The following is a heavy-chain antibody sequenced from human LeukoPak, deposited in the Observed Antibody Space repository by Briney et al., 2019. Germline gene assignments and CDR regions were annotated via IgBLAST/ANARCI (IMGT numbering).Heavy chain of an antibody. J-gene: IGHJ6*03. V-gene: IGHV1-2*02. CDR3: ARPGRGPYYYMGV. Sequence: ASVKVSCKASGYTFTGYYMRWVRQAPGQGLEWMGWINPNSGGTSYAQNFQGRVTMTRDTSISTAYMELSRLRSDDTAVYYCARPGRGPYYYMGVWGKGATVTISS. D-gene: IGHD2-15*01. CDR1: GYTFTGYY. CDR2: INPNSGGT.